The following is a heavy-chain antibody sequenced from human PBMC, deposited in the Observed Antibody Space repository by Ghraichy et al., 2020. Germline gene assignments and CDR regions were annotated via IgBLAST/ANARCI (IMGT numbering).Heavy chain of an antibody. Sequence: SETLSLTCAVSGGSISSSNWWSWVRQPPGKGLEWIGEIYHTGSPNYNPSLKSRVTISVDKSKNQFSLKLSSVTAADTAVYYCARDPHCGSTSCRFDYWGRGTLVTVSS. CDR1: GGSISSSNW. V-gene: IGHV4-4*02. CDR2: IYHTGSP. CDR3: ARDPHCGSTSCRFDY. D-gene: IGHD2-2*01. J-gene: IGHJ4*02.